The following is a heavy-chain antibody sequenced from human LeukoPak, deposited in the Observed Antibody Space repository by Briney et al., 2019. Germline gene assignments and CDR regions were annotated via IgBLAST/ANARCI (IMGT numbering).Heavy chain of an antibody. V-gene: IGHV1-18*01. Sequence: ASVKVSCKASGYTFASYGISWVRQAPGQGREWMGWIRVYNGNTNYTQKPQGRVTMTTDTSRSTAYMELRSLRADDTAVYYWARGNAGYSYRQTDYWGQGTLVTVSS. CDR1: GYTFASYG. J-gene: IGHJ4*02. CDR2: IRVYNGNT. CDR3: ARGNAGYSYRQTDY. D-gene: IGHD5-18*01.